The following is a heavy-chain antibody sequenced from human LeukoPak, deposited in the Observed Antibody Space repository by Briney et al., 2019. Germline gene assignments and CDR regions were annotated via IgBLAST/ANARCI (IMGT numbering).Heavy chain of an antibody. Sequence: GGSLRLSCAASGFSFSSHGMSWVRQAPGKGLEWISYISTSTTTIYYANSVKGRFTISRDNAKKSLYLQMNSLRVEDTGVYYCASWGEGALDNWGQGTLVTVSS. D-gene: IGHD1-26*01. CDR1: GFSFSSHG. J-gene: IGHJ4*02. V-gene: IGHV3-48*01. CDR2: ISTSTTTI. CDR3: ASWGEGALDN.